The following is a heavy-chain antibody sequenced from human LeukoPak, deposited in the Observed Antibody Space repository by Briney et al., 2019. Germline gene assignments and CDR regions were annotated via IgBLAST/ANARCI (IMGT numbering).Heavy chain of an antibody. V-gene: IGHV3-23*01. CDR3: AKDRFFFDY. J-gene: IGHJ4*02. CDR1: GFTFSSYA. D-gene: IGHD3-10*01. Sequence: GAPLRLSCAASGFTFSSYAMSWVSQAPGKGLEWVSAISGSGGSTYYADSVKGRFTISRDNSKNTLYLQMNSLRAEDTAVYYCAKDRFFFDYWGQGTLVTVSS. CDR2: ISGSGGST.